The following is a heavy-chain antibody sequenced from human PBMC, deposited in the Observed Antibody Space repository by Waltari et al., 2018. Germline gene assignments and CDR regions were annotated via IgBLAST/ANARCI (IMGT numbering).Heavy chain of an antibody. CDR1: GGTFGSYA. D-gene: IGHD3-16*01. J-gene: IGHJ5*02. V-gene: IGHV1-69*12. CDR2: IIPIFGTAP. Sequence: QVQLVQSGAEVRKPGSSVKVSCKASGGTFGSYAITWVRQAPGEGLEWMGGIIPIFGTAPNYAQKFQGRLTITADESTATVYMDLSSLRSDDTAVYCCARRQLGGAFDPWGQGTLVSVSS. CDR3: ARRQLGGAFDP.